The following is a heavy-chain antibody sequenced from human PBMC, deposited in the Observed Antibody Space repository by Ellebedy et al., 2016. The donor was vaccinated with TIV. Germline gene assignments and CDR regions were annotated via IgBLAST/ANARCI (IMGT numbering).Heavy chain of an antibody. J-gene: IGHJ4*02. D-gene: IGHD4-17*01. CDR3: ARDGGSDYGDYGPADF. CDR2: IWYDGSKK. V-gene: IGHV3-33*08. CDR1: GFTFSNYN. Sequence: GESLKISCVASGFTFSNYNMNWVRQAPGKGLEWVAVIWYDGSKKYSADSVKGRFTISRDNSRNTLYLQMDSLSAEDTAVYYCARDGGSDYGDYGPADFWGQGTLVTVSS.